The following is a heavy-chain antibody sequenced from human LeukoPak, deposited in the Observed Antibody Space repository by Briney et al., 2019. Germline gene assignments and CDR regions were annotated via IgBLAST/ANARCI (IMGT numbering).Heavy chain of an antibody. Sequence: GESLKISCKGSGYSFTSYWIGWVRQMPGKGLEWMGIIYPGDSDTRYSPSFQGQVTISADKSISTAYLQWSSLKASDTATYYCARRFVDTAMVPWAQFDYWGQGTLVTVSS. CDR3: ARRFVDTAMVPWAQFDY. V-gene: IGHV5-51*01. D-gene: IGHD5-18*01. CDR1: GYSFTSYW. CDR2: IYPGDSDT. J-gene: IGHJ4*02.